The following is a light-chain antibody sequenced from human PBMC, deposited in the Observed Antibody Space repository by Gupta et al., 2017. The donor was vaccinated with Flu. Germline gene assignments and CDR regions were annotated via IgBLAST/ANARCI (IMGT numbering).Light chain of an antibody. Sequence: QSVLTQPPSASGTPGQRVTISCSGSSSNIGSHFVYWYQQLPGTTPKLLIYRNTQRPSGVPDRFSGSKSGTSASLAISGLQAEAEADYYCAAWDDSRNTWVFGGGTRLTVL. V-gene: IGLV1-44*01. CDR2: RNT. CDR3: AAWDDSRNTWV. CDR1: SSNIGSHF. J-gene: IGLJ3*02.